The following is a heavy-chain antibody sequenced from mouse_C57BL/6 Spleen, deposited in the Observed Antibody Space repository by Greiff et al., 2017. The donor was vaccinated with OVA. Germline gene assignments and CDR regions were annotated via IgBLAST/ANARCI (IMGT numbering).Heavy chain of an antibody. D-gene: IGHD1-1*01. CDR3: AIFYYGSSYDYAMDY. CDR1: GYTFTSYW. Sequence: VQLQQPGAELVKPGASVKVSCKASGYTFTSYWMHWVKQRPGQGLEWIGRIHPSDSDTNYNQKFKGKATLTVDKSSRPAYMQLSSLTSEDSAVYYCAIFYYGSSYDYAMDYWGQGTSVTVSS. V-gene: IGHV1-74*01. J-gene: IGHJ4*01. CDR2: IHPSDSDT.